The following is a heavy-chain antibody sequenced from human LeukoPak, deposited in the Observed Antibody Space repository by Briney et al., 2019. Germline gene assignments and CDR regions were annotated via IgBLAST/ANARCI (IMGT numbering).Heavy chain of an antibody. J-gene: IGHJ4*02. Sequence: SETLSLTCTVSGGSISSGGYYWSWIRQHPGKGLEWIGYIYYSGSTYYNPSLKSRVTISVDTSKNQFSLKLSSVTAADTAVYFCARNFPGVGCSGGSCYDYWGQGTLVTVSS. CDR3: ARNFPGVGCSGGSCYDY. V-gene: IGHV4-31*03. CDR1: GGSISSGGYY. D-gene: IGHD2-15*01. CDR2: IYYSGST.